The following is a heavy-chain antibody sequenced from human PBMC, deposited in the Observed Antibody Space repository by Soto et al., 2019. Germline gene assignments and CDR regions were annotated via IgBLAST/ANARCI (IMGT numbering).Heavy chain of an antibody. J-gene: IGHJ3*02. D-gene: IGHD3-3*01. CDR1: GFTFSSYS. V-gene: IGHV3-21*01. CDR2: ISSSSSYI. Sequence: GGSLRLSCAASGFTFSSYSMNWVRQAPGKGLEWVSSISSSSSYIYYADSVKGRFTISRDNAKNSLYLQMNSLRAEDTAVYYCARALRFLGGAFDIWGQGTMVTVSS. CDR3: ARALRFLGGAFDI.